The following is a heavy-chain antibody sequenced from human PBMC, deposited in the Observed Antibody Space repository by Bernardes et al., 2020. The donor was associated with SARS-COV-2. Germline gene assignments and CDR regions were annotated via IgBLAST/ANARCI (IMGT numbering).Heavy chain of an antibody. J-gene: IGHJ4*02. CDR1: GFTFSPYG. Sequence: GGSLRLSCATSGFTFSPYGMHWVRQAPGKGLEWAAFISHVGNNEYYADSVKGRFTISRDNSKNMIYLQMNSLRAEDTAVYYCARDPIAARPTFDYWGQGTLVTVSS. D-gene: IGHD6-6*01. V-gene: IGHV3-33*01. CDR2: ISHVGNNE. CDR3: ARDPIAARPTFDY.